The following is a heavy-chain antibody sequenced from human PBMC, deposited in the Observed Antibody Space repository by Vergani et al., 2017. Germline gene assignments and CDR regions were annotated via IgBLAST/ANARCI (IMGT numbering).Heavy chain of an antibody. J-gene: IGHJ3*02. CDR1: GFTFSSYA. CDR2: ISASGIST. CDR3: ARRGVWFGELLTPTHAFDI. V-gene: IGHV3-23*01. D-gene: IGHD3-10*01. Sequence: EVQLLESGGGLVQPGGSLRVSCAASGFTFSSYAMSWVRQAPGKGLEWISTISASGISTYYADSVKGRFTISRDNSKNTLYLQMNSLRAEDTAVYYCARRGVWFGELLTPTHAFDIWGQGTMVTVSS.